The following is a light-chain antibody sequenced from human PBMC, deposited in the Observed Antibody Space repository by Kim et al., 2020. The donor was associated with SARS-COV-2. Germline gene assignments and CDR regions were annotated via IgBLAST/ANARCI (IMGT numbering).Light chain of an antibody. V-gene: IGLV3-1*01. J-gene: IGLJ2*01. CDR2: QDI. CDR1: KLGHKY. CDR3: QAWDSNTDVV. Sequence: SYELTQPPSVSVSPGQTASITCSGDKLGHKYACWYQQKPGQSPVLVIYQDIKRPSGIPERFSGSNSGNTATLTISGTQAMDEADYYCQAWDSNTDVVFGGGTKLTVL.